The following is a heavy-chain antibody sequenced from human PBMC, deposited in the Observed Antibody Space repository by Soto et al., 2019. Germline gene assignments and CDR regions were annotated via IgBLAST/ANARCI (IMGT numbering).Heavy chain of an antibody. J-gene: IGHJ4*02. CDR2: IYWDDDK. Sequence: QITLKESGPTRVKPTQALTLTCTFSGFSLSTSGVGVGWIRQPPGKALEWLAFIYWDDDKRYSPSLRSRLTITQDTSKHQVVLTTTHMDPVDTASYYCAHSAGLQGNWDRGYLDYWGLATLVTVSS. CDR3: AHSAGLQGNWDRGYLDY. CDR1: GFSLSTSGVG. V-gene: IGHV2-5*02. D-gene: IGHD1-1*01.